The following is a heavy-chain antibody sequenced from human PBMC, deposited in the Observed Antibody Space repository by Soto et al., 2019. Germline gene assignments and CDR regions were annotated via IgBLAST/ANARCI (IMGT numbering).Heavy chain of an antibody. V-gene: IGHV3-23*01. CDR1: GVTFISYA. D-gene: IGHD2-15*01. CDR2: LGGSGGST. CDR3: AKTKDCSGGSCYRAFDI. Sequence: EVQLLESGGGLVQPGGSLRLSCAASGVTFISYAISWVRQAPGKGLEWVSALGGSGGSTYYADSVKGRFTISRDNSNNTLYLQMSSLRAEDTAVYYCAKTKDCSGGSCYRAFDIWGQGPMVTVSS. J-gene: IGHJ3*02.